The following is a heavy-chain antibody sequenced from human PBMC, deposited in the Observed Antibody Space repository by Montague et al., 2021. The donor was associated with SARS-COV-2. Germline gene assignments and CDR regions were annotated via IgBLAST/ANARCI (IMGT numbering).Heavy chain of an antibody. CDR2: TYYRSKWYN. CDR3: TSGREGNYNVMDV. J-gene: IGHJ6*02. CDR1: GDSVPSHSAT. V-gene: IGHV6-1*01. D-gene: IGHD1-1*01. Sequence: CAISGDSVPSHSATWNWVRQSPSRGLEWLGRTYYRSKWYNDYAVSVRVRVTINPDTSKNQFSLQLNSVTPEDSAIYYCTSGREGNYNVMDVWGQGTTVTVSS.